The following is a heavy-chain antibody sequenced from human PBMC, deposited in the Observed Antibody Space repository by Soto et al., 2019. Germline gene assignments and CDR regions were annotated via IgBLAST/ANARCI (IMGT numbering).Heavy chain of an antibody. CDR1: GGSFSGYY. CDR2: INHSGST. V-gene: IGHV4-34*01. D-gene: IGHD2-21*01. Sequence: SETLSLTCAVYGGSFSGYYWSWIRQPPGKGLEWIGEINHSGSTNYNPSLKSRVTISVDTSKNQFSLKLSSVTAADTAVYYCARGAVIATATSFDPWGQGTLVTVSS. J-gene: IGHJ5*02. CDR3: ARGAVIATATSFDP.